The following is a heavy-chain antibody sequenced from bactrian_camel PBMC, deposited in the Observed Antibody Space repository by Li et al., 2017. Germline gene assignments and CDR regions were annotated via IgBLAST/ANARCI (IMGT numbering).Heavy chain of an antibody. CDR3: ATHMCWIPDDANY. V-gene: IGHV3S19*01. Sequence: DVQLVESGGGLVQPGGSLRLSCAGSGFTFSNNWMHWVRQAPGKGLEWVVSIYTGDARVYVADSVKGRFTISRDNAKNTAYLQMNSLKSDDTALYYCATHMCWIPDDANYWGQGTQVTVS. CDR2: IYTGDARV. J-gene: IGHJ4*01. D-gene: IGHD1*01. CDR1: GFTFSNNW.